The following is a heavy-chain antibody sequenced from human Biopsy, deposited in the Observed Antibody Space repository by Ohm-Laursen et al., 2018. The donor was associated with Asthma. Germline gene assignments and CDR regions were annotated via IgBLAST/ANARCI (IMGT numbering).Heavy chain of an antibody. CDR3: ARDLHPTNHLGELSEGFDY. CDR1: GFTFSTYA. Sequence: SLRLSCAASGFTFSTYAMHWVRQAPGKGLEWVAVISYDGSNKYYADSVKGRFTISRDNSKNTLYLQMNSLRAEDTAVYYCARDLHPTNHLGELSEGFDYWGQGTLVTVSS. V-gene: IGHV3-30-3*01. J-gene: IGHJ4*02. CDR2: ISYDGSNK. D-gene: IGHD3-16*02.